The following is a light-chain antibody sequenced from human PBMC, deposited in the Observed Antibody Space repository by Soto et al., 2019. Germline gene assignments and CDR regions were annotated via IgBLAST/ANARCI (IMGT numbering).Light chain of an antibody. V-gene: IGKV3-20*01. J-gene: IGKJ5*01. CDR1: QSVGNSH. CDR2: GAS. Sequence: EIVLTQSPGTLSLSPGERATLSCGASQSVGNSHVAWYQQKPGQAPRLLIYGASSRATGIPDRFSGGGSGTDFSLTISRLDPEDFAVYYCQQYSSSPITFGQGTR. CDR3: QQYSSSPIT.